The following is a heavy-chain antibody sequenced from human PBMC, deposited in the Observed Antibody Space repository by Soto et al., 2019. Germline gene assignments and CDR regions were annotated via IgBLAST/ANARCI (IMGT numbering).Heavy chain of an antibody. CDR3: AKGSPSSGSYYSPFDR. V-gene: IGHV3-9*01. CDR2: ISWDNSRT. CDR1: GFTFDDYG. J-gene: IGHJ2*01. Sequence: EVQLVESGGGLVQPGRSLRLSCAASGFTFDDYGMHWVRQVPGKGLQWVSGISWDNSRTGYADSVRGRFTISRDNTKNSLYLQMNRLIFEDTALYYCAKGSPSSGSYYSPFDRWGRGTLVTVSS. D-gene: IGHD3-10*01.